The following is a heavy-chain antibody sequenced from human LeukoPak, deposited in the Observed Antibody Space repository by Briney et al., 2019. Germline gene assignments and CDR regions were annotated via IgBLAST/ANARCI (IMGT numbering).Heavy chain of an antibody. CDR3: ARARTRWLQFEGAFDI. J-gene: IGHJ3*02. CDR2: INPNSGGT. Sequence: ASVKVSCKASGYTFTGYYMHWVRQAPGQGLEWMGWINPNSGGTNYAQKFQGRVTMTRDTSISTAYMELSRLRSDDTAVYYCARARTRWLQFEGAFDIWGQGTMVTVSS. V-gene: IGHV1-2*02. CDR1: GYTFTGYY. D-gene: IGHD5-24*01.